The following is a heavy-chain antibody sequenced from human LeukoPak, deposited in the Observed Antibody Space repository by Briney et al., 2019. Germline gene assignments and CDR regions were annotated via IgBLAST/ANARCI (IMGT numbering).Heavy chain of an antibody. V-gene: IGHV4-34*01. J-gene: IGHJ4*02. D-gene: IGHD3-22*01. CDR3: ARGCPYYDSSGYYLAPQPFDY. Sequence: SETLSHTCAVYGGSLSGYYRSWIRQPPAKGLEWIGEINHSGSTHYNPSLTSRATISVDTPMKQLSLKLSSVTAADTAVYYWARGCPYYDSSGYYLAPQPFDYWGQGTLVTVSS. CDR1: GGSLSGYY. CDR2: INHSGST.